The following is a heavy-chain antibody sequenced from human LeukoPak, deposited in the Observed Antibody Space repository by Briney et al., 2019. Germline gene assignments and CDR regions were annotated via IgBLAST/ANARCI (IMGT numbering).Heavy chain of an antibody. J-gene: IGHJ6*02. D-gene: IGHD3-10*01. CDR3: ARGNGSGSQYYYYYYGMDV. CDR1: GGSFSGYY. V-gene: IGHV4-34*01. CDR2: INHSGST. Sequence: SETLSLTCAVYGGSFSGYYWSWIRQPPGKGLEWIGEINHSGSTNNNPSLKSRVTISVDTSKNQFSLKLSSVTAADTAVYYCARGNGSGSQYYYYYYGMDVWGQGTTVTVSS.